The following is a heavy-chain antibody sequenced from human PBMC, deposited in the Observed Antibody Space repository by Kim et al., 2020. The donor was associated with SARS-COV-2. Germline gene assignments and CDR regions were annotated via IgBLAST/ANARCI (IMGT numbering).Heavy chain of an antibody. D-gene: IGHD1-26*01. CDR3: ARSYSGTYNS. CDR2: TYYRSKWYN. Sequence: SQTLSLTCAISGDSVSSNSVAWNWIRQSPSRGLEWLGRTYYRSKWYNDYAVSVKSRITITPDTSQNQFSLHLSSVSPEDTAIYYCARSYSGTYNSWGQGTLVTVSS. CDR1: GDSVSSNSVA. V-gene: IGHV6-1*01. J-gene: IGHJ4*02.